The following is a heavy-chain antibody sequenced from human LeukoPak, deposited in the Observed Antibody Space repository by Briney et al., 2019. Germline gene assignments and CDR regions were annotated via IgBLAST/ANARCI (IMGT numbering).Heavy chain of an antibody. D-gene: IGHD6-13*01. V-gene: IGHV3-23*01. J-gene: IGHJ5*02. CDR2: VSSSGGAT. CDR3: TKWAGVSDTSNWYGPFDL. CDR1: GFTFSSYA. Sequence: TGGSLRLSCAASGFTFSSYAMSLVRQVPGKGLEWVSTVSSSGGATYYADSVKGQFTISRDNSKNTLSLQMNSLSAEDTAIYYCTKWAGVSDTSNWYGPFDLWGQGTLVTVSS.